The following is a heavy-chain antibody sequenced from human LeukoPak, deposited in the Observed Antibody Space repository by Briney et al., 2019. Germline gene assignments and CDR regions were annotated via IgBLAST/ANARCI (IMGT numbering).Heavy chain of an antibody. V-gene: IGHV4-39*01. CDR2: IEYSGNT. D-gene: IGHD3/OR15-3a*01. J-gene: IGHJ4*01. CDR3: AVDFGNHRVVY. CDR1: GFTFSSYG. Sequence: GSLRLSCAASGFTFSSYGMSWVRQPPGGGLEWIGSIEYSGNTHHNPSLRSRVTFSLDTSRDQYSLRLSSVTAADTAVYYCAVDFGNHRVVYWGQGSLVTVSS.